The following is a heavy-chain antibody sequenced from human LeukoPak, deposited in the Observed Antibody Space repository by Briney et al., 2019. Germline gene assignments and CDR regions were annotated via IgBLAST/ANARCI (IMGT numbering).Heavy chain of an antibody. CDR2: INPNSGGT. CDR1: GYTFTGYY. Sequence: ASVKVSCKASGYTFTGYYMHWVRQAPGQGLEWMGWINPNSGGTNYAQKLQGRVTMTTDTSTSTAYMELRSLRSDDTAVYYCARDRWYGSGSYSYYFDYWGQGTLVTVSS. V-gene: IGHV1-2*02. CDR3: ARDRWYGSGSYSYYFDY. D-gene: IGHD3-10*01. J-gene: IGHJ4*02.